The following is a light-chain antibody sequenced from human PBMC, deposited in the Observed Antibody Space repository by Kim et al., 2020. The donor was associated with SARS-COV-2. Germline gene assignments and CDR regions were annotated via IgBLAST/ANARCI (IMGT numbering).Light chain of an antibody. V-gene: IGKV3-15*01. Sequence: SPGERVTIPCRASQSVSNNLAWYQQKPGQAPRLLIYGASTRATCIPARFSGSGSGTEFTLTISSLQSEDFAVYYCQQYNDWPPITFGQGTRLEIK. CDR1: QSVSNN. CDR2: GAS. J-gene: IGKJ5*01. CDR3: QQYNDWPPIT.